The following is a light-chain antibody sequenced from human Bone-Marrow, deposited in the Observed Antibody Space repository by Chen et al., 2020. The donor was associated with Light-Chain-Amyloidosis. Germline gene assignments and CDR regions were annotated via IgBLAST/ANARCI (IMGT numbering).Light chain of an antibody. Sequence: NFMLTQPHSVSESPGKTVIISCTRSSGSIATNYAQWYQQRPGSSPTTVIYEYDQRPSGVPARFSGSIDRSSNSASLTISGLKTEDEADYFCQSYQGSSQGVFGGGTKLTVL. CDR2: EYD. V-gene: IGLV6-57*01. CDR1: SGSIATNY. J-gene: IGLJ3*02. CDR3: QSYQGSSQGV.